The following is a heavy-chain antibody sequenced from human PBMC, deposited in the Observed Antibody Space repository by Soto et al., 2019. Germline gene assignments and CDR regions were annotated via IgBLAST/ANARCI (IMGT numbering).Heavy chain of an antibody. CDR3: ARGGAYNWNYGTGDAFDI. CDR1: GYTFTSYG. V-gene: IGHV1-18*01. Sequence: QVQLVQSGAEVKKPGASVKVSCKASGYTFTSYGISWVRQAPGQGLEWMGWISAYNGNTNYAQKLQGRVTMTTDTSTSTAYMELRSLRADDTAVYYCARGGAYNWNYGTGDAFDIWGQGTMVTVSS. CDR2: ISAYNGNT. J-gene: IGHJ3*02. D-gene: IGHD1-7*01.